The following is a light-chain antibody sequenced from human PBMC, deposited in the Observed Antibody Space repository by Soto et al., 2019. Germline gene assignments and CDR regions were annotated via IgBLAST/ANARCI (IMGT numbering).Light chain of an antibody. CDR1: QSVSNNY. CDR2: GVS. V-gene: IGKV3-20*01. J-gene: IGKJ1*01. Sequence: EIVLTHSPGTLSLSPCERATLSSSASQSVSNNYLAWYQQKPGQAPRLLIYGVSNRATGIPDRFSGSGSGTDFTLTISRLEPEDFAVYYCQQYGSSGTFGQGTKVDIK. CDR3: QQYGSSGT.